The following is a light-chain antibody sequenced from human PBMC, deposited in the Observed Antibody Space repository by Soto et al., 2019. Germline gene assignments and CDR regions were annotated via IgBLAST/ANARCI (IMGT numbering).Light chain of an antibody. CDR1: QSVSSSY. CDR2: GAS. V-gene: IGKV3-15*01. J-gene: IGKJ1*01. Sequence: EIVLTQSPGTLSLSPGERATLSCRASQSVSSSYLAWYQQKPGQAPRLLIYGASTRATGIPARFNGSGSGTEFTLTISSLQSDDFAVYYCQQCNNWPRTFGQGTKVDIK. CDR3: QQCNNWPRT.